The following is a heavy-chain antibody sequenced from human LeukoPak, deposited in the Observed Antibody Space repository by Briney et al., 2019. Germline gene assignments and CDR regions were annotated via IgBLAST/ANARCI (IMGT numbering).Heavy chain of an antibody. CDR2: IYRSGST. J-gene: IGHJ3*02. Sequence: PSETLSLTCAVSGDSISSGGYSWGWIRQPPGRGLEWIEYIYRSGSTYYNPSLKSRVTISVDRSKNQFSLKLSSVTAADTAVYYCARGFSYYYDSSAKRAFDIWGQGTMVTVSS. D-gene: IGHD3-22*01. V-gene: IGHV4-30-2*01. CDR3: ARGFSYYYDSSAKRAFDI. CDR1: GDSISSGGYS.